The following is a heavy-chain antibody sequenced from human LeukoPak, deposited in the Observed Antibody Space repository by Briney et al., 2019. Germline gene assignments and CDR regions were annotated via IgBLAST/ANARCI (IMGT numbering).Heavy chain of an antibody. D-gene: IGHD3-22*01. V-gene: IGHV4-4*02. CDR1: GDSVGFNNW. Sequence: MSSETLSLTCVVSGDSVGFNNWWSWVRQPPVKGLEWIGQIYHSDNTNYNPSLKSRVTISLDKSKNQFSLKLTSVTAADTAVYYCARGGDSSGYEGRFDPWGQGTLVTVSS. CDR3: ARGGDSSGYEGRFDP. J-gene: IGHJ5*02. CDR2: IYHSDNT.